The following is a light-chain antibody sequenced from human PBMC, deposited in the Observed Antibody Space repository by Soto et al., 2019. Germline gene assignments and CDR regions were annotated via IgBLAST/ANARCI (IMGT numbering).Light chain of an antibody. CDR1: QSISTY. CDR3: QQSYITPWT. CDR2: AAS. V-gene: IGKV1-39*01. J-gene: IGKJ1*01. Sequence: DIQMTQSPSSLSASVGDRVTITCRASQSISTYLNWYQQKPGKALKLLIYAASSLQSGVPSRFRGSGSGTDFTLTISSLQPEDFATYYCQQSYITPWTFGQGTKVDIK.